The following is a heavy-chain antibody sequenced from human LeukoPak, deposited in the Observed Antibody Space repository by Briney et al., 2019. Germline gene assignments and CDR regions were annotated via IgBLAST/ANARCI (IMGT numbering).Heavy chain of an antibody. J-gene: IGHJ4*02. Sequence: ASVKVSRKASGYTFTSYYMHWVRQAPGQGLEWMGRINPNSGGTNYAQKFQGRVTMTRDTSISTAYMELSRLRSDDTAVYYCAREFGYVEMVTIEDYWGQGTLVTVSS. V-gene: IGHV1-2*06. D-gene: IGHD5-24*01. CDR3: AREFGYVEMVTIEDY. CDR2: INPNSGGT. CDR1: GYTFTSYY.